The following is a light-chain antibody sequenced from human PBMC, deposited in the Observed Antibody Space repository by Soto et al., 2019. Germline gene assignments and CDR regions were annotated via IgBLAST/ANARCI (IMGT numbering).Light chain of an antibody. J-gene: IGLJ2*01. CDR1: SGHSSYA. CDR2: LNSDGSH. Sequence: QPVLTQSPSASASLGASVKFTCTLSSGHSSYAIAWHQQQPEKGPRYLMKLNSDGSHNKGDGLPDRFSGSSSGAERYLTISSLQSEDEADYYCQTWDTGSVVFGGGTKLTVL. V-gene: IGLV4-69*01. CDR3: QTWDTGSVV.